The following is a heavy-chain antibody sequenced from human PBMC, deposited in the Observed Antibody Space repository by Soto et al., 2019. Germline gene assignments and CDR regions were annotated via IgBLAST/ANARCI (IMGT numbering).Heavy chain of an antibody. J-gene: IGHJ4*02. CDR3: ARGTTVDIVATYYFDY. D-gene: IGHD5-12*01. CDR2: INAGNGNT. CDR1: GYTFTSYA. Sequence: ASVKVFCKASGYTFTSYAMHWVRQAPGQRHEWMGWINAGNGNTKYSQKFQGRVTITRDTSASTAYMELSSLRSEDTAVYYCARGTTVDIVATYYFDYWGQGTLVTVSS. V-gene: IGHV1-3*01.